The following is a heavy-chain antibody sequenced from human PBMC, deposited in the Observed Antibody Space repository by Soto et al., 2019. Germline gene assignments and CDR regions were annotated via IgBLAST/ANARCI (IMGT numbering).Heavy chain of an antibody. J-gene: IGHJ5*02. CDR3: AKDGSRTISGSYLSS. CDR1: GFIFSDYA. CDR2: ILFDGNKK. Sequence: PGGSLRLSCSASGFIFSDYAMHWVRQAPGKGMEWVAVILFDGNKKYYADSVKGRFTISRDNSKNTLYLQMNSLRAEDTAVYYCAKDGSRTISGSYLSSWGQGSLVTVSS. D-gene: IGHD1-26*01. V-gene: IGHV3-30*18.